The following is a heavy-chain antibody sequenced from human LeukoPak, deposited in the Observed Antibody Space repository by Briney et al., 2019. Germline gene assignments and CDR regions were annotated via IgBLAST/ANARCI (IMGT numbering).Heavy chain of an antibody. CDR2: LLYSGST. D-gene: IGHD6-13*01. CDR1: GGSISSTNYY. V-gene: IGHV4-39*01. CDR3: ARHTTGIAAAETGGFDY. Sequence: SETLSLTCTVSGGSISSTNYYWGWIRQPPGKGLELIGGLLYSGSTYYDPSLKSRVTISVDTSKNQYSLKLSSVTAADTAVYYCARHTTGIAAAETGGFDYWGQGTLVTVSS. J-gene: IGHJ4*02.